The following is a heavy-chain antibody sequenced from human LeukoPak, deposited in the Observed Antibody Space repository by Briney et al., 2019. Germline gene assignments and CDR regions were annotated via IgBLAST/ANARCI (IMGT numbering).Heavy chain of an antibody. CDR1: GFTVSSNH. J-gene: IGHJ4*02. D-gene: IGHD1-1*01. V-gene: IGHV3-53*01. CDR3: ARDQLGAVLYFDY. Sequence: PGGSLRLSCAASGFTVSSNHMSWVRQAPGKGLEWVSVIYSGGSTYYADSVKGRFTISRDNSKNTLYLQINSLRVEDTAVYYCARDQLGAVLYFDYWGQGTLVTVSS. CDR2: IYSGGST.